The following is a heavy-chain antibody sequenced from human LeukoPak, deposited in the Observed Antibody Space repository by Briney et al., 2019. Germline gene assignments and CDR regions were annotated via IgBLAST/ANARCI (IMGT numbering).Heavy chain of an antibody. Sequence: GGSLRLSCAASGFTFSNYWMHWVRQVPGKGLVCVSRINIDGTSTSYADSVKGRFTISRDNAKNALYLQMNSLRAEDTAVYYCARGSSGWYGIDYWGQGALVNVSP. V-gene: IGHV3-74*01. J-gene: IGHJ4*02. D-gene: IGHD6-19*01. CDR3: ARGSSGWYGIDY. CDR1: GFTFSNYW. CDR2: INIDGTST.